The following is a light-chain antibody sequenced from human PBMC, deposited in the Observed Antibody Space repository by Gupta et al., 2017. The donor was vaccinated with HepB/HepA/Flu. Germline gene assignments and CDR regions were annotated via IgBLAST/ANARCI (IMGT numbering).Light chain of an antibody. CDR3: QQRLSWPLT. J-gene: IGKJ4*01. CDR2: DAS. CDR1: QSIYNY. V-gene: IGKV3-11*01. Sequence: EILLTQSPATLSLSPGERATLSCRTSQSIYNYLAWYQQKPGQAPRLLIYDASNRATGIAARFSGSGSGTDFTLTISSLEPEDLAVYYCQQRLSWPLTFGGGTKVEIK.